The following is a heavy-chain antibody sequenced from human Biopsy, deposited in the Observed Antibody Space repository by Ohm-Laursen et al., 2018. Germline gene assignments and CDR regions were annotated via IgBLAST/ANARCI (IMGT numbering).Heavy chain of an antibody. J-gene: IGHJ6*02. CDR3: ARTGTYYHDSSLYYFYGLDL. CDR2: IIAPSGTT. CDR1: GGTLSKYA. Sequence: GASVKVSCKTFGGTLSKYAMSWVRQAPGQGLEWLGVIIAPSGTTNNAQRFQGRLSITADESATSVYMELSSPTSEGTAVYYCARTGTYYHDSSLYYFYGLDLWGQGSTVTVFS. V-gene: IGHV1-69*13. D-gene: IGHD3-22*01.